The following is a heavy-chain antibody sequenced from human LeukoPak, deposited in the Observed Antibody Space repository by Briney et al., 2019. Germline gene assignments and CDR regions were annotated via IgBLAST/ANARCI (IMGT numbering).Heavy chain of an antibody. CDR2: MNPNSGNT. D-gene: IGHD5-12*01. Sequence: ASVKVSCKASGHTFTSYDINWVRQATGQGLEWMGWMNPNSGNTGYAQKLQGRVTMTRNTSLSTAYMELSSLRSEDTAVYYCARLPLAPGGYVRFWLYYYYGMDVWGQGTTVTVSS. V-gene: IGHV1-8*01. J-gene: IGHJ6*02. CDR1: GHTFTSYD. CDR3: ARLPLAPGGYVRFWLYYYYGMDV.